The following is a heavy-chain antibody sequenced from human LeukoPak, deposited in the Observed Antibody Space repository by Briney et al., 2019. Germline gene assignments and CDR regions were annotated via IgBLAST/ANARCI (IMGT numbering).Heavy chain of an antibody. CDR1: GFTFSSYG. J-gene: IGHJ4*02. CDR2: IWYDGSNK. D-gene: IGHD3-22*01. Sequence: PGGALRLSCAASGFTFSSYGMHWVRQAPGKGLEWVAVIWYDGSNKYFADSVEGRFTISRDNSKNMLYLQMNSLRAEDTAVYYCARVGDSSGYYNFDYWGQGTLVTVSS. CDR3: ARVGDSSGYYNFDY. V-gene: IGHV3-33*01.